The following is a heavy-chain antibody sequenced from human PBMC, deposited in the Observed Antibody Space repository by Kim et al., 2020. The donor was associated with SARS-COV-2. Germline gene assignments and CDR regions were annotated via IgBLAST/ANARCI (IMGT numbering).Heavy chain of an antibody. Sequence: GGSLRLSCAASGFTFSDYFMDWVRQAPGKGLEWVGRIRNKASGYGTEYAASVKGRFTISRDDLQNSLYLQMNSLKNDDTAVYFCARDHMGAGDYWGQGTLATVSS. CDR3: ARDHMGAGDY. D-gene: IGHD3-16*01. J-gene: IGHJ4*02. CDR1: GFTFSDYF. CDR2: IRNKASGYGT. V-gene: IGHV3-72*01.